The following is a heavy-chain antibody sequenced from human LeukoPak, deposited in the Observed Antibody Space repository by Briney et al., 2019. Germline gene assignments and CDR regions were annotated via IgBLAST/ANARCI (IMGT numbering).Heavy chain of an antibody. V-gene: IGHV3-21*01. J-gene: IGHJ6*04. D-gene: IGHD1-26*01. Sequence: GGSLRLSCAASGFTFSSYSMNWVRQALGTGLEWVSSISSTSTYIYYPDQLKGRFTISKATAKNSLYLHMTIVSAEATAVYYCACLVGATQDVWGKGTTVIVSS. CDR2: ISSTSTYI. CDR3: ACLVGATQDV. CDR1: GFTFSSYS.